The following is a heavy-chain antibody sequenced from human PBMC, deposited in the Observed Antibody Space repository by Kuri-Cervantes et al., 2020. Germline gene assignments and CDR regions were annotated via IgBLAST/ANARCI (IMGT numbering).Heavy chain of an antibody. CDR2: IKSKTDGGTT. Sequence: LSLTCAASGFTFSNAWMSWVRQAPGKGLEWVGRIKSKTDGGTTDYAAPVKGRFTISRDDSKNTLYLQMNSLKTEDTAVYYCTTDIGVVPAAYYYYYMDVWGKGTTVTVSS. V-gene: IGHV3-15*01. CDR3: TTDIGVVPAAYYYYYMDV. J-gene: IGHJ6*03. CDR1: GFTFSNAW. D-gene: IGHD2-2*01.